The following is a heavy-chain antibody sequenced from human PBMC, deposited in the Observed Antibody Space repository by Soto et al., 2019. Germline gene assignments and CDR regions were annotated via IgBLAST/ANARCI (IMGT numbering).Heavy chain of an antibody. CDR1: GGSISGTRYY. CDR2: ISYSGTT. V-gene: IGHV4-39*07. CDR3: AREITGTGFDY. D-gene: IGHD1-7*01. Sequence: SETLSLTCTVSGGSISGTRYYWGWIRQPPGKGLEYIGTISYSGTTYYNPSLKSRVTISVDTSKNQFSLKLSSVTAADTAVYYCAREITGTGFDYWGQGTLVTVSS. J-gene: IGHJ4*02.